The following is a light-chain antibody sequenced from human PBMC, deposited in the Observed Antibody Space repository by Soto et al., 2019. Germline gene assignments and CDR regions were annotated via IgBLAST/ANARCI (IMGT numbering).Light chain of an antibody. CDR1: SSNIGAGYD. Sequence: QSVLTQPPSVSGAPGQTVTLSCTGSSSNIGAGYDVQWYQQVPGTGPKLLIYVNSKRPSGVPDRFSGSRSGTSASLAITGLQAEDEADYYCQSYDSSLSVVFGGGTKLTVL. V-gene: IGLV1-40*01. J-gene: IGLJ3*02. CDR3: QSYDSSLSVV. CDR2: VNS.